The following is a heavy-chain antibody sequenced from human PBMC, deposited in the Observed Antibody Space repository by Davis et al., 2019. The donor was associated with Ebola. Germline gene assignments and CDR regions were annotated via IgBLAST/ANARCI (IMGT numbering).Heavy chain of an antibody. V-gene: IGHV3-11*01. CDR2: ISSSGSNI. Sequence: GGSLRLSCAASGFSFNDYYMTWIRQAPGKGLEWISYISSSGSNIYYADSVKGRFTVPRDNAKKSLYLQMNSLRAEDTAVYYCAKDPYGGASRPYSYYYMDVWGKGTTVTVSS. CDR3: AKDPYGGASRPYSYYYMDV. CDR1: GFSFNDYY. D-gene: IGHD4-17*01. J-gene: IGHJ6*03.